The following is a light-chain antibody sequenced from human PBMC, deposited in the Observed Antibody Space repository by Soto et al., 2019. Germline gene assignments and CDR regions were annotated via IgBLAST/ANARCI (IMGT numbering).Light chain of an antibody. J-gene: IGKJ1*01. CDR3: QQYGSSTTT. V-gene: IGKV3-20*01. CDR2: GAS. Sequence: EVALTQSPDTQSLPPVERATPSCRASQNFGSNYLAWWQQKPGQAPRLLIYGASSRATGIPDRFSGSGSGTDFNLTISRLETEDFAVYLCQQYGSSTTTFGQGTKVDIK. CDR1: QNFGSNY.